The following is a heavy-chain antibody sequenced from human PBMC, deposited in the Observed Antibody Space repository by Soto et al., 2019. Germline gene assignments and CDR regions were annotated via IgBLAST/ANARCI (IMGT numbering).Heavy chain of an antibody. J-gene: IGHJ4*02. CDR2: ISSSSSYI. CDR3: ASQPDYGYDY. CDR1: GFTFSSYS. D-gene: IGHD4-17*01. Sequence: VGSLRLSCAASGFTFSSYSMNWVHQAPGKGLEWVSSISSSSSYIYYADSVKGRFTISRDNAKNSLYLQMNSLRAEDTAVYYCASQPDYGYDYWGQGTLVTVSS. V-gene: IGHV3-21*01.